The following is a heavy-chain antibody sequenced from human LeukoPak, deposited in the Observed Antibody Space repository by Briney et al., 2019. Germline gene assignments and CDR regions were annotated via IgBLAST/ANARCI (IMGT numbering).Heavy chain of an antibody. CDR3: ARRTYSGYGDY. CDR2: INHSGST. D-gene: IGHD5-12*01. J-gene: IGHJ4*02. Sequence: SETLSLTCAVHGGSFSGYYWSWIRQPPGKGLEWIGEINHSGSTNYNPSLKSRVTISVDTSKNQFSLKLSSVTAADTAVYYCARRTYSGYGDYWGQGTLVTVSS. V-gene: IGHV4-34*01. CDR1: GGSFSGYY.